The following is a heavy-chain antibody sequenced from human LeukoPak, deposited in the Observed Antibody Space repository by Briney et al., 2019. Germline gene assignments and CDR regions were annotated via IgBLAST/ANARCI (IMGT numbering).Heavy chain of an antibody. V-gene: IGHV1-2*02. CDR2: INPNSGGT. J-gene: IGHJ4*02. CDR1: GYTFTGYY. Sequence: ASVKVSCKATGYTFTGYYMHWVRQAPGQGLEWMGWINPNSGGTNYAQKFQGRVTMTRDTSISTAYMELSRLRSDDTAVYYCARRFIAVAGSDYWGQGTLVTVSS. CDR3: ARRFIAVAGSDY. D-gene: IGHD6-19*01.